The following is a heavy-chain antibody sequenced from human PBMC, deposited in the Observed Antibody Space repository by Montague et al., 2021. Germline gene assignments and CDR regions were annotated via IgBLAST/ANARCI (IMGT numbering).Heavy chain of an antibody. CDR3: ANARIAVAGAEDY. CDR2: ITASGATT. J-gene: IGHJ4*02. CDR1: GFTFRSYA. V-gene: IGHV3-23*01. Sequence: SLRLSCAASGFTFRSYAMSWVRQSAGKGLEWVSTITASGATTYYEDSVKGRFTISRDNSKNTLYLQMNGLRAEDTAIYFCANARIAVAGAEDYWGQGALVTGSA. D-gene: IGHD6-19*01.